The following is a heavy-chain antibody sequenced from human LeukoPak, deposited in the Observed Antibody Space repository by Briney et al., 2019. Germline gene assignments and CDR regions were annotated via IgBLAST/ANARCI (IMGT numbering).Heavy chain of an antibody. CDR3: ARGAWVRGVIDYSWFDP. V-gene: IGHV1-2*02. CDR2: TNPNSGGT. D-gene: IGHD3-10*01. Sequence: ASVKLSCKASGYTFTGYYMHWVRQAPGQGLEWMGWTNPNSGGTNYAQKFQGRVTMTRDASISTAYMELSRLRSDDTAVYYCARGAWVRGVIDYSWFDPWGQGTLVTVSS. J-gene: IGHJ5*02. CDR1: GYTFTGYY.